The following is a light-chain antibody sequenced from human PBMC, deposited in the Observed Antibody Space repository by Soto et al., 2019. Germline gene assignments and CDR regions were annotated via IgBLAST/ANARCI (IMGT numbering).Light chain of an antibody. CDR1: QSISSW. V-gene: IGKV1-5*01. CDR3: HQYYGNSRT. J-gene: IGKJ1*01. CDR2: DAS. Sequence: DIQMTQSPSTLSASVGDRVTISCRTSQSISSWLAWYQQKPGKAPKLLMSDASSLERGVPSRFSGSGSGTEFTLTISSLQPDDFATYYCHQYYGNSRTFRLWTTVDIK.